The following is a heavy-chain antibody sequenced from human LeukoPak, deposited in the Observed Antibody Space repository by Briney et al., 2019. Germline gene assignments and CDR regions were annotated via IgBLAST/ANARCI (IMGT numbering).Heavy chain of an antibody. CDR2: IYPGDSDT. D-gene: IGHD2-2*01. V-gene: IGHV5-51*01. CDR1: GYSFTSYW. CDR3: ASRYCSSTSCLYY. J-gene: IGHJ4*02. Sequence: GESLQISCKGSGYSFTSYWIGWVRQLPGKGLEWMGIIYPGDSDTRYSPSFQGQVTISADKSISTAYLQWSSLKASDTAMYYCASRYCSSTSCLYYWGQGTLVTVSS.